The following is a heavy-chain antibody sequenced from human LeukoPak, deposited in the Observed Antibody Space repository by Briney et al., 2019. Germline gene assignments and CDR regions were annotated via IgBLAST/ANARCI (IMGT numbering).Heavy chain of an antibody. J-gene: IGHJ4*02. D-gene: IGHD5-18*01. CDR3: ARERIELKSYFDY. V-gene: IGHV1-69*13. CDR1: GGTFSSYA. CDR2: IIPIFGTA. Sequence: WASVRVSCKASGGTFSSYAISWVRQAPGQGLEWMGGIIPIFGTANYAQKFQGRVTITADESTSTAYMELSSLRSEDTAVYYCARERIELKSYFDYWGQGTLVTVSS.